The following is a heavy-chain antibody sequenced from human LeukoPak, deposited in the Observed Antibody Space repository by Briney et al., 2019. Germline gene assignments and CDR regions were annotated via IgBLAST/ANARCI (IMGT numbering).Heavy chain of an antibody. CDR2: IYYSGTT. Sequence: SETLSLTCTVSGDLISHSTTNYWAWIRQPPGKGLECIGSIYYSGTTYYNASLESRVTVSVDTFKNQFSLKVNSMSAADTAVYFCARQPVVNRGAVASNFDYWGQGILVTVSS. J-gene: IGHJ4*02. CDR3: ARQPVVNRGAVASNFDY. V-gene: IGHV4-39*01. D-gene: IGHD6-19*01. CDR1: GDLISHSTTNY.